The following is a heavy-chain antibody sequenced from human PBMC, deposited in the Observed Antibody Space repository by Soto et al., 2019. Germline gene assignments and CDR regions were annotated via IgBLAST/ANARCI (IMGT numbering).Heavy chain of an antibody. CDR3: AREYYYGMDV. V-gene: IGHV3-11*05. CDR1: GFTFSDYY. Sequence: QVQLVESGGGLVRPGGSLRLSCAASGFTFSDYYMTWIRQAPGKGLEWVSYITGSSDYTNYADSVKGRFTISRDNVKNSLYLQMNSLRAEDTAVYYCAREYYYGMDVWGQGTRVTVSS. J-gene: IGHJ6*02. CDR2: ITGSSDYT.